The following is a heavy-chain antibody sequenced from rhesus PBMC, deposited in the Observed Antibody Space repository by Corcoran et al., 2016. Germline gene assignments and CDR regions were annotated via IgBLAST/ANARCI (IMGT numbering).Heavy chain of an antibody. Sequence: QVKLQQWGEGLVKPSETLSLTCAVYGGSISGYYYWSWIRQPPGKGLEWIRYIYDITPSTNNTPPPRNRVSLSKDTSRNRFSLKLSAVPAADTAVYYWAREGAGGSSSWGQGVLVTVSS. V-gene: IGHV4-73*01. CDR2: IYDITPST. D-gene: IGHD4-29*01. CDR3: AREGAGGSSS. CDR1: GGSISGYYY. J-gene: IGHJ4*01.